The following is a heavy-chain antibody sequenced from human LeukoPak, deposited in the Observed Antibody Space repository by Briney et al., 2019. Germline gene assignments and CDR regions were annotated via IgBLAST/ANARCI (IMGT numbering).Heavy chain of an antibody. V-gene: IGHV3-11*05. J-gene: IGHJ4*02. D-gene: IGHD1-1*01. CDR1: GFTFSQYY. CDR2: ISSSSSYT. CDR3: ARDLSRLTG. Sequence: PGGSLRLSCAASGFTFSQYYMTWIRQAPGKGLEWISYISSSSSYTNYADSVKGRFTISRDNDKNTVHLQMNSLRADDTAVYYCARDLSRLTGWGQGTLVTVSS.